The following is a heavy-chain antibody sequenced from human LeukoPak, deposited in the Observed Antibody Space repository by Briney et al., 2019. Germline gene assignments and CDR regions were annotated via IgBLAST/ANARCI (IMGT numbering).Heavy chain of an antibody. Sequence: GGSLRLSCAASGFTFTSYAMSWVRQAPGKGLEWVSTISGNGDSTFYADSVKGRFTISRDNSKNTLYLQMISLRAEDTAVYSCEKYYYDSSGYYDAAPLDSWGQGTLVTVFS. CDR1: GFTFTSYA. CDR2: ISGNGDST. CDR3: EKYYYDSSGYYDAAPLDS. J-gene: IGHJ4*02. V-gene: IGHV3-23*01. D-gene: IGHD3-22*01.